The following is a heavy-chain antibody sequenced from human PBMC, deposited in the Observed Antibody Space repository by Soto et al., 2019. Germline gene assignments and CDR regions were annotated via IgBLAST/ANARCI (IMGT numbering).Heavy chain of an antibody. CDR2: IYYSGST. J-gene: IGHJ6*03. CDR3: ARESITIFGVAPHMDV. V-gene: IGHV4-31*03. CDR1: GGSISSGGYY. Sequence: SETLSLTCTVSGGSISSGGYYWSWIRQHPGKGLEWIGYIYYSGSTYYNPSLKSRVTISVDTSKNQFSLKLCSVTAADTAVYYCARESITIFGVAPHMDVWGKGTTVTVSS. D-gene: IGHD3-3*01.